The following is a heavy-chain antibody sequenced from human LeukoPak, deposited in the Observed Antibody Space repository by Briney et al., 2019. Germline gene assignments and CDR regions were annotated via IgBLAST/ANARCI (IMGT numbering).Heavy chain of an antibody. CDR2: IIPILGIA. D-gene: IGHD5-12*01. Sequence: ASVKVSCKASGGTFSSYAISWVRQAPGQGLEWMGRIIPILGIANYAQKFQGRVTITADKSTSTAYRELSSLISEDTRVYYCARGRGYSGYDAFDIWGEGTMVTVSS. CDR3: ARGRGYSGYDAFDI. CDR1: GGTFSSYA. V-gene: IGHV1-69*04. J-gene: IGHJ3*02.